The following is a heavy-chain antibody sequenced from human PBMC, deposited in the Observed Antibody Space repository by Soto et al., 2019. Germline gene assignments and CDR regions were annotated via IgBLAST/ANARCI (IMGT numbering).Heavy chain of an antibody. CDR1: GFTFSSYS. V-gene: IGHV3-48*02. CDR3: ARDRAGAQYGLDV. D-gene: IGHD1-26*01. CDR2: ISSSSSTI. J-gene: IGHJ6*02. Sequence: EVQLVESGGGLVQPGGSLRLSCAASGFTFSSYSMNWVRQAPGKGLEWVSYISSSSSTIYYVDSVKGRFTISRDNAKNSLYLQMNSLSDEDTAVYYCARDRAGAQYGLDVWGQGTTVTVSS.